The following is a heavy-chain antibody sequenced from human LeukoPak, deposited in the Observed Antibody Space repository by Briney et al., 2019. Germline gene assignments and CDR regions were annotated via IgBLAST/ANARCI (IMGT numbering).Heavy chain of an antibody. D-gene: IGHD7-27*01. CDR1: GITVSNNH. CDR3: AAGWGFLDY. CDR2: VNSDGFT. Sequence: GGSLRLSCAASGITVSNNHMSWVRQAPGKGLEWVSIVNSDGFTYNADSVKGRFIISRDNSKNTVSLEMNRLRVEDTAIYYCAAGWGFLDYWGQGTLVTVSS. J-gene: IGHJ4*02. V-gene: IGHV3-66*01.